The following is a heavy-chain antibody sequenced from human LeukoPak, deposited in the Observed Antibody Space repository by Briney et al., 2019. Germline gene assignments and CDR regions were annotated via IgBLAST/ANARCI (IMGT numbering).Heavy chain of an antibody. CDR3: ARLRIGPDES. CDR2: INPNSGGT. Sequence: ASVKVSCKTSGYTFSGYYMHWVRQAPGQGLEWMGWINPNSGGTNYAQKFQGRVTMTRDTSLSTAYMELSRLRSDDTAVYYCARLRIGPDESWGPGTLVTVSS. CDR1: GYTFSGYY. D-gene: IGHD2-2*01. V-gene: IGHV1-2*02. J-gene: IGHJ4*02.